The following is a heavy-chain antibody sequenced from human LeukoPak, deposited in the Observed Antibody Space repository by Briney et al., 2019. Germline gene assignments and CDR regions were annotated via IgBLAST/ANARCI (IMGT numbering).Heavy chain of an antibody. J-gene: IGHJ6*02. V-gene: IGHV1-2*02. CDR1: GYSFTDYY. CDR2: INPNSGGT. D-gene: IGHD3-22*01. CDR3: ATRSYYSDSSGYHDDYYYFGMHV. Sequence: GASVKVSCKACGYSFTDYYIYWVRQAPGQGLEWMGWINPNSGGTNVALKFLGRVTMTRDTSISTAYMELSSLRSDDTAVYYCATRSYYSDSSGYHDDYYYFGMHVWGQGTTVTVSS.